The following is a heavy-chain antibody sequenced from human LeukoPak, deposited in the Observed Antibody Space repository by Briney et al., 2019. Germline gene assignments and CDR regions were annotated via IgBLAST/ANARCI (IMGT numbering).Heavy chain of an antibody. V-gene: IGHV1-3*03. D-gene: IGHD3-10*01. CDR2: INAGNGNT. Sequence: GASVKVSCKASGYTFTSYAMHWVRQAPGQRLEWMGWINAGNGNTKYSQEFQGRVTITRDTSASTAYMELSSLRSEDMAVYYCARDVSHGDSDYYFDYWGQGTLVTVSS. CDR1: GYTFTSYA. CDR3: ARDVSHGDSDYYFDY. J-gene: IGHJ4*02.